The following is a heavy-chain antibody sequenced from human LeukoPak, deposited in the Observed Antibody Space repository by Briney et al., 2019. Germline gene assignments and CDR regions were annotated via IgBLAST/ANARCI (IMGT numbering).Heavy chain of an antibody. CDR3: ARGKRGGYDYYYYYYMDV. CDR1: GGSISSYY. CDR2: IHYSGST. Sequence: SETLSLTCTVSGGSISSYYWSWIRQPPGKGLEWIGYIHYSGSTNYNPSLKSRVTISVDTSKNQFSLKLSSVTAADTAVYYCARGKRGGYDYYYYYYMDVWGKGTTVTVSS. D-gene: IGHD5-12*01. V-gene: IGHV4-59*01. J-gene: IGHJ6*03.